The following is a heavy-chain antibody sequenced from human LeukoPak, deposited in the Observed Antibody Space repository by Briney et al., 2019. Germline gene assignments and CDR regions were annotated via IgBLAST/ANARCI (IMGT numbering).Heavy chain of an antibody. V-gene: IGHV1-3*01. CDR3: ARAATAGIFDY. CDR2: INAGNGNT. J-gene: IGHJ4*02. Sequence: ASVKVSCTASGYTFTSYAMHWVRQAPGQRLEWMGWINAGNGNTKYSQKFQGRVTITRDTSASTAYMELSSLRSEDTAAYYCARAATAGIFDYWGQGTLVTVSS. CDR1: GYTFTSYA. D-gene: IGHD6-19*01.